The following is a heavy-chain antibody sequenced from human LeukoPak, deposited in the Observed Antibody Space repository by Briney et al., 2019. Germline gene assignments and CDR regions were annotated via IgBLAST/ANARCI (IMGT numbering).Heavy chain of an antibody. J-gene: IGHJ4*02. D-gene: IGHD3-22*01. CDR2: MSGSDFTT. CDR3: AKYYYDISGPQYSLYDY. V-gene: IGHV3-23*01. Sequence: GGSLRLSCAASGFTFSNYGMAWVRQAPGEGLEWVSAMSGSDFTTYHADSLKGRFTISRDTSKNTLYLQMNSLRAEDTAVYYCAKYYYDISGPQYSLYDYWGQGTLVTVSS. CDR1: GFTFSNYG.